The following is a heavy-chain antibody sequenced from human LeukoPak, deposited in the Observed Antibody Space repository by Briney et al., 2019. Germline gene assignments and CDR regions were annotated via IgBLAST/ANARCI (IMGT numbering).Heavy chain of an antibody. CDR3: ARATRGDLLSEF. CDR1: GYTFANYD. D-gene: IGHD2/OR15-2a*01. V-gene: IGHV1-8*01. J-gene: IGHJ4*02. CDR2: MNPYRTNT. Sequence: ASVKVSCKTSGYTFANYDITWVRQAPGRGLEWMGWMNPYRTNTGYARQFQGRLSMTRDISITTAYMELSSLRSEDTAVYYCARATRGDLLSEFWGQGSLITVSS.